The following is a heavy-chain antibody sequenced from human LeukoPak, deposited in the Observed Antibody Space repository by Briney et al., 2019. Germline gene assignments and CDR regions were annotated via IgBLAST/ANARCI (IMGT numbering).Heavy chain of an antibody. Sequence: PSETLSLTCTVSGGSISSHYWSWIRQPPGEGLEWIGYIYSSGSTNYNPSLKSRVPISVDTSKNQFSLKVSSVTAADTAVYYCARAPLYSGTWRVFDYWGQGTLVTVSS. CDR2: IYSSGST. J-gene: IGHJ4*02. CDR1: GGSISSHY. D-gene: IGHD5-12*01. CDR3: ARAPLYSGTWRVFDY. V-gene: IGHV4-59*11.